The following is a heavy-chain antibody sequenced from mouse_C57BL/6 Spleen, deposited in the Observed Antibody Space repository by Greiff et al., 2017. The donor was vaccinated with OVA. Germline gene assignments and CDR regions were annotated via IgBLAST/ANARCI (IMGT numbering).Heavy chain of an antibody. V-gene: IGHV5-16*01. Sequence: EVKLVESERGLVQPGSSMKLPCTASGFTFSDYYMAWVRQVPEKGLEWVANINYNGSSTYYLDSLKSRFIISVDNATNIFYLQMSSLKSEDTATYYCARVVNDAVVAPDCYALECWGQGTSVTAAS. CDR1: GFTFSDYY. CDR3: ARVVNDAVVAPDCYALEC. CDR2: INYNGSST. D-gene: IGHD1-1*01. J-gene: IGHJ4*01.